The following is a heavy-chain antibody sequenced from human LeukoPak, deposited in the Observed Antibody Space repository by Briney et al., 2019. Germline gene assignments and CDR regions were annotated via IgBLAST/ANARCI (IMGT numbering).Heavy chain of an antibody. D-gene: IGHD3-3*01. J-gene: IGHJ4*02. CDR3: SKDRGVFGVAYSLDY. CDR2: IRYDGINE. Sequence: PGGSLRLSCAASGFRFSSYGMHWVRQAPCKGLDWVAYIRYDGINEYYADSVKGRFTISRDLSKNTLFLQMNSLRPEDTAVYYCSKDRGVFGVAYSLDYWGQGTLVTVSS. V-gene: IGHV3-30*02. CDR1: GFRFSSYG.